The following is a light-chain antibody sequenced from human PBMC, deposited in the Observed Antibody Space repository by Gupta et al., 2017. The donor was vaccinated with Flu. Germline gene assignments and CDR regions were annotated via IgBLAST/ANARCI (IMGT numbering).Light chain of an antibody. CDR1: QSISSW. V-gene: IGKV1-5*03. CDR2: KAS. Sequence: DIQLTQSPSPLSASVGDRVTITCRASQSISSWLAWYQQKPGKAPKLLIYKASSIESGVPSRFSGSGSGTEFTLTISSLQPDDFATYYCQQYNSYSWTFGQGTKVEIK. J-gene: IGKJ1*01. CDR3: QQYNSYSWT.